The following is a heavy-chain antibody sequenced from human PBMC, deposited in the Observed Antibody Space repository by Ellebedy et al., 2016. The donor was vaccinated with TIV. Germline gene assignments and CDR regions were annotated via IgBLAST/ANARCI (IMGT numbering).Heavy chain of an antibody. Sequence: GESLKISCKGSGYSFTTYWITWVRQLPGKGLEWMGRTDPSDSYTNYSPSLQGHVTISADKSISTAYLQWSSLKASDTAMYYCARRRAGSEQYGLDVWGQGTTVIVSS. CDR3: ARRRAGSEQYGLDV. J-gene: IGHJ6*02. CDR2: TDPSDSYT. CDR1: GYSFTTYW. D-gene: IGHD3-10*01. V-gene: IGHV5-10-1*01.